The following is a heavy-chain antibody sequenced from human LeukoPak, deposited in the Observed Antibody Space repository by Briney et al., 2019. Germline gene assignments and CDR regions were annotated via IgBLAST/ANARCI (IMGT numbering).Heavy chain of an antibody. CDR1: GFTFDDYA. V-gene: IGHV3-9*01. D-gene: IGHD5-18*01. CDR3: AKDISSHGFSPDDY. Sequence: GRSLRLSCAASGFTFDDYAMYWARQAPGKGLEWVSGISWNSGSIGYADSVKGRFTISRDNAKNSLYLQMNSLRAEDTALYYCAKDISSHGFSPDDYWGQGTLVTVSS. CDR2: ISWNSGSI. J-gene: IGHJ4*02.